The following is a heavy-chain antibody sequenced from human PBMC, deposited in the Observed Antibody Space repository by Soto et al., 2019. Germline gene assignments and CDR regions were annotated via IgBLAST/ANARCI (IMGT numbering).Heavy chain of an antibody. CDR1: GFTFSSYG. Sequence: LRLSCAASGFTFSSYGMHWVRQAPGKGLEWVAVISYDGSNKYYADSVKGRFTISRDNSKNTLYLQMNSLRAEDTAVYYCAKDWPNIWGQGTMVTVSS. CDR3: AKDWPNI. CDR2: ISYDGSNK. V-gene: IGHV3-30*18. J-gene: IGHJ3*02.